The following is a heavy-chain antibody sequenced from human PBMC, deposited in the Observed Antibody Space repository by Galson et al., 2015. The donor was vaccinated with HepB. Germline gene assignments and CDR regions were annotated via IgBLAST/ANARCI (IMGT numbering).Heavy chain of an antibody. D-gene: IGHD3-3*01. J-gene: IGHJ6*02. V-gene: IGHV1-18*04. CDR3: ARSYYDPGQHYYDYYGMDV. CDR2: ISPYNGNT. Sequence: SVKVSCKASGYTFTSYGINWVRQAPGQGLEWMGWISPYNGNTNYPQNLQGRVTMTTDTSTSTAYIELRSLRSDDTAVYYCARSYYDPGQHYYDYYGMDVWGQGTTVTVSS. CDR1: GYTFTSYG.